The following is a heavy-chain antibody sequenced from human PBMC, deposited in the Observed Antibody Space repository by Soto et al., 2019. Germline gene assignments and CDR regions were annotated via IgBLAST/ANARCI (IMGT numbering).Heavy chain of an antibody. CDR3: ARMLAVNYYYYYVAV. D-gene: IGHD3-22*01. Sequence: QVTLKESGPVLVKPTETLTLTCTVSGFSRRNARMGVSWIRQPPRKALEWLAPVLSNDEKSYNKSQQTRLTISKYTSKNQLVLTMTYMDPVDTATYFCARMLAVNYYYYYVAVWGEGTTFTFSS. V-gene: IGHV2-26*01. J-gene: IGHJ6*03. CDR2: VLSNDEK. CDR1: GFSRRNARMG.